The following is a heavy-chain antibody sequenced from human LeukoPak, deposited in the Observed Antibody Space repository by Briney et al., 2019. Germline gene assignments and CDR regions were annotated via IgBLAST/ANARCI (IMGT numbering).Heavy chain of an antibody. V-gene: IGHV1-69*13. Sequence: SVKVSCKASGGTFSSYAISWVRQAPGQGLEWMGGIIPIFGTANYAQKFQGRVTITADESTSTAYMELSSQRSEDTAVYYCARDYPSIAAPCYYYYGMDVWGQGTTVTVSS. CDR3: ARDYPSIAAPCYYYYGMDV. J-gene: IGHJ6*02. D-gene: IGHD6-6*01. CDR1: GGTFSSYA. CDR2: IIPIFGTA.